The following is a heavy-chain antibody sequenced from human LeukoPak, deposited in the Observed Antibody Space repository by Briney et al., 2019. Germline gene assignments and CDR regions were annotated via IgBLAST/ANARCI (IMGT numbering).Heavy chain of an antibody. CDR3: ARHVVARGDESYYYYGMDV. CDR1: GGSISSYY. Sequence: SETLSLTCTVSGGSISSYYWSWIRQPPGKGLEWIGYIYYSGSTNYNPSLKSRVTISVDTSKNQFSLKLSSVTAADTAVYYCARHVVARGDESYYYYGMDVWGQGTTVTVSS. V-gene: IGHV4-59*08. CDR2: IYYSGST. D-gene: IGHD2-2*01. J-gene: IGHJ6*02.